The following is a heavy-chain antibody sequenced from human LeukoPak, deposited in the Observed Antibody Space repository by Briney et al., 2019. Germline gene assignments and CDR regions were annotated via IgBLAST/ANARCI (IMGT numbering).Heavy chain of an antibody. J-gene: IGHJ4*02. CDR3: AKDMSGSYWGYIDY. CDR1: GFTFDDYA. V-gene: IGHV3-9*01. Sequence: GRSLRLSCAASGFTFDDYAMHWVRQAPGKGLEWVSGISWNSGSIGYADSVKGRFTISRDNAKNSLYLQMNSLRAGDTALYYCAKDMSGSYWGYIDYWGQGTLVTVSS. D-gene: IGHD1-26*01. CDR2: ISWNSGSI.